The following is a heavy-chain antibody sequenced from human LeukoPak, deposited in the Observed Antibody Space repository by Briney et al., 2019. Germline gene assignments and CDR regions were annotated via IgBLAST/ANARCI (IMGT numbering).Heavy chain of an antibody. J-gene: IGHJ3*02. D-gene: IGHD2-8*01. Sequence: GGSLRLSCAASGFTFSSYSMNWVRQAPGKGLEWVSSISSSSSYIYYADSVKGRFTISRDNAKNSLYLQMNSLRAEDTAVYYCARDLTEDIVLMVYAIRAFDIWGQGTMVTDSS. CDR2: ISSSSSYI. CDR3: ARDLTEDIVLMVYAIRAFDI. V-gene: IGHV3-21*01. CDR1: GFTFSSYS.